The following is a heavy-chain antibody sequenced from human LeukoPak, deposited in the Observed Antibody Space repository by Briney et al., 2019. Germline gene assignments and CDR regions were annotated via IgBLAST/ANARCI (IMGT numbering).Heavy chain of an antibody. CDR1: GDSVSSNSAG. CDR3: ARSGFCSSASCSAYNYYGLDV. Sequence: SQTLSLTCAISGDSVSSNSAGWSWIRQPPGKGLEWIGYIFYSGSTSYNPSLTSRVTISIDTSKNQVSLKLTSVTAADTAVYYCARSGFCSSASCSAYNYYGLDVWGQGTTVTVSS. J-gene: IGHJ6*02. D-gene: IGHD2-2*01. V-gene: IGHV4-59*08. CDR2: IFYSGST.